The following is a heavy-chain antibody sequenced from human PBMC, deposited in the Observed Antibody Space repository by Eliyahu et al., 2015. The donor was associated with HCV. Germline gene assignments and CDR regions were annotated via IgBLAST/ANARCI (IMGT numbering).Heavy chain of an antibody. J-gene: IGHJ5*02. Sequence: QVQLQESGPGLVKPSETLSLTCTVSGGSIPTYXWSWIRQPPGKGLEWIGYIHYSGSTNYNPPLKSRVTISIDTSKNQFSLNLTSVTAADTAMYYCASGGGGIAVTGTGGWFDPWGQGTLVTVSS. CDR1: GGSIPTYX. V-gene: IGHV4-59*01. D-gene: IGHD6-19*01. CDR3: ASGGGGIAVTGTGGWFDP. CDR2: IHYSGST.